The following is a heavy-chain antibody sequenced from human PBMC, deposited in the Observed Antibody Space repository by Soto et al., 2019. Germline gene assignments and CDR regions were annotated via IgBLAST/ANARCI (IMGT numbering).Heavy chain of an antibody. J-gene: IGHJ3*02. CDR3: ARGYSSGWHHDAFDI. Sequence: SETLSLTCAVYGGSFSGYYWSWIRQPPGKGLEWIGEINHSGSTNYNPSLKSRVTISVDTSKNQFSLKLSSVTAADTAVYYCARGYSSGWHHDAFDIWGQGTMVTVSS. CDR2: INHSGST. D-gene: IGHD6-19*01. V-gene: IGHV4-34*01. CDR1: GGSFSGYY.